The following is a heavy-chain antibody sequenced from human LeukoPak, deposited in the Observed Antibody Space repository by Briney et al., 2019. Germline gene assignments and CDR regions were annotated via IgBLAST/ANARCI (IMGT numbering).Heavy chain of an antibody. J-gene: IGHJ4*02. Sequence: PSETLSLTCTVSGGSISSSSYYWSWIRQPPGKGLEWIGYIYYSGSTNYNPSLKSRVTISVDTSKNQFSLKLSSVTAADTAVYYCARQAGGYSGYDFDYWGQGTLVTVSS. CDR3: ARQAGGYSGYDFDY. D-gene: IGHD5-12*01. CDR1: GGSISSSSYY. CDR2: IYYSGST. V-gene: IGHV4-61*05.